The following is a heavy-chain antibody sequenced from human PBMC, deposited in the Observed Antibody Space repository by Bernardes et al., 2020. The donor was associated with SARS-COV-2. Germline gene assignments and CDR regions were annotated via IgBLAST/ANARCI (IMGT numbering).Heavy chain of an antibody. D-gene: IGHD5-12*01. CDR1: GGSFSGYY. Sequence: SETLSLTCAVYGGSFSGYYWSWIRQPPGKGLEWIGEINHSGSTNYNPSLKSRVTISVDTSKNQFSLKLSSVTAADTAVYYCAIPRKEWLRGAFDYWGQGTLVTVSS. J-gene: IGHJ4*02. CDR3: AIPRKEWLRGAFDY. CDR2: INHSGST. V-gene: IGHV4-34*01.